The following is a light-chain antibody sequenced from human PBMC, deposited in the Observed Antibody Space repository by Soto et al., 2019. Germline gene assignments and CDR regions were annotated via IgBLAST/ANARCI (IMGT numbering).Light chain of an antibody. J-gene: IGLJ3*02. CDR1: SGSVSTDYY. CDR3: VLYMGGGIWV. CDR2: STN. V-gene: IGLV8-61*01. Sequence: QTVVTQEPSISVSPGRTVTLTCGLSSGSVSTDYYPSWYQQTPGQAPRTVIYSTNTRSSGVPDRFSGSILGNKAALTITGAQADDESDYYCVLYMGGGIWVFGGGTKLTVL.